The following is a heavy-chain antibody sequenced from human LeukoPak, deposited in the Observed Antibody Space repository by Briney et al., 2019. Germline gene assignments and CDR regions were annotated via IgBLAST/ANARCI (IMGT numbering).Heavy chain of an antibody. Sequence: GGSLRLSCAASGLTFSIYSINWVRQAPGKGLEWVSYISSSGSTIYYADSVKGRFTISRYNAKNSLYLQMNSLRAEDTAVYYCAELGITMIGGVWGKGTTVTISS. CDR1: GLTFSIYS. CDR2: ISSSGSTI. D-gene: IGHD3-10*02. J-gene: IGHJ6*04. V-gene: IGHV3-48*04. CDR3: AELGITMIGGV.